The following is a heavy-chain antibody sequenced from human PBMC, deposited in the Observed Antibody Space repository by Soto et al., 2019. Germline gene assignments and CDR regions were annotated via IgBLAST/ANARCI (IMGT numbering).Heavy chain of an antibody. CDR1: GGSFSSYY. J-gene: IGHJ5*02. CDR3: ARAPPRNYGSGSYYIRVRWFDP. D-gene: IGHD3-10*01. V-gene: IGHV4-34*01. CDR2: INHSGST. Sequence: SETLSLTCAVYGGSFSSYYWSWIRQPPGKGLEWIGEINHSGSTNYNPSLKSRVTISVDTSKNQFSLKLSSVTAADTAVYYCARAPPRNYGSGSYYIRVRWFDPWGQGTLVTVSS.